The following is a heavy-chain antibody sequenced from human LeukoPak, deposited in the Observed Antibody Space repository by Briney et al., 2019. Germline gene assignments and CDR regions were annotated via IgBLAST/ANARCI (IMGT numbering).Heavy chain of an antibody. J-gene: IGHJ4*02. CDR2: INAGNGNT. CDR3: AGPHDYGDYFDY. D-gene: IGHD4-17*01. V-gene: IGHV1-3*01. CDR1: GYTFTSYA. Sequence: ASVKVSCKASGYTFTSYAMHWVRQAPGQRLEWMGWINAGNGNTKYSQKFQGRVTITRDTSASTAYMELSSLRSEDTAVYYCAGPHDYGDYFDYWGQGTLVTVSS.